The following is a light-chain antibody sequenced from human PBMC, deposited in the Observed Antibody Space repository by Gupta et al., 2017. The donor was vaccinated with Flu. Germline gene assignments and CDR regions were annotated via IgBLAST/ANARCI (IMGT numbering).Light chain of an antibody. CDR1: SRDIGGYKS. V-gene: IGLV2-8*01. CDR2: EVN. Sequence: SSPPPPPSASGAPGQYVNITCSGKSRDIGGYKSVSWYQKVPGNNPKNIIFEVNKRPSGVPDRFSGSKSGNTASLTVSRRQTDDEADYYCSSYAGSDRTYVFGTGTTITVL. J-gene: IGLJ1*01. CDR3: SSYAGSDRTYV.